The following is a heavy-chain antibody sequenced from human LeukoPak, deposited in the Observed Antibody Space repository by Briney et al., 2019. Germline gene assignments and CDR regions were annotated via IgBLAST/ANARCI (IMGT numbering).Heavy chain of an antibody. J-gene: IGHJ4*01. V-gene: IGHV1-69*02. CDR1: GGTFSSYT. D-gene: IGHD3-3*01. CDR2: IIPILGIA. CDR3: ATHTMYYDFWSGPTEFDY. Sequence: GSSVKVSCKXSGGTFSSYTISWVRQAPGQGLEWMGRIIPILGIANYAQKFQGRVTITADKSTSTAYMELSSLRSEDTAVYYCATHTMYYDFWSGPTEFDYWGHGTLVTVSS.